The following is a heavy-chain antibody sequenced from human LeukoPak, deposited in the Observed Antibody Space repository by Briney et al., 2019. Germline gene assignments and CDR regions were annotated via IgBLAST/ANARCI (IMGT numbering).Heavy chain of an antibody. D-gene: IGHD2-2*01. CDR2: INHSGST. Sequence: SETLSLTCAVYGGSFSGYYWSWIRQPPGKGLEWIGEINHSGSTNYNPSLKSRVTISVDTSKNQFSLKLSSVTAADTAVYYCARDLCVRGSTSCYGNWFDPWGQGTLGTVSS. J-gene: IGHJ5*02. V-gene: IGHV4-34*01. CDR3: ARDLCVRGSTSCYGNWFDP. CDR1: GGSFSGYY.